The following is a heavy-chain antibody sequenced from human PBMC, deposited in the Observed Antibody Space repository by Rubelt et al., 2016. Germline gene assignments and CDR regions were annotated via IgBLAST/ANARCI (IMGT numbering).Heavy chain of an antibody. D-gene: IGHD3-22*01. CDR3: ARVNYYESIGYYSLDF. V-gene: IGHV4-34*01. J-gene: IGHJ4*02. CDR1: GGSFSGYY. Sequence: QVQLQQWGAGLLKPSETLSLTCAVYGGSFSGYYWSWIRQPPGKGLEWIGEINRSGSTNYNPSLKSRVTISVDTPKNQFPLKLGSVSAADTAVYFCARVNYYESIGYYSLDFWGQGTLVTVSS. CDR2: INRSGST.